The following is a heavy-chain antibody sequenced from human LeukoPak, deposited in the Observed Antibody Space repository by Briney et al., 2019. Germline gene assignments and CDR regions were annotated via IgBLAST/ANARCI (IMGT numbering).Heavy chain of an antibody. Sequence: PGSSLRLSCAASGFDFSSHNMHWVRQAPGKGLEWLAVVWYDGINNVHADSVKGRITLSRDNSNNTLSLQINNLRGEDTAVYFCAKDRSGTWSFDSWGQGTLVTVSS. CDR2: VWYDGINN. CDR3: AKDRSGTWSFDS. D-gene: IGHD3-3*01. V-gene: IGHV3-33*06. CDR1: GFDFSSHN. J-gene: IGHJ4*02.